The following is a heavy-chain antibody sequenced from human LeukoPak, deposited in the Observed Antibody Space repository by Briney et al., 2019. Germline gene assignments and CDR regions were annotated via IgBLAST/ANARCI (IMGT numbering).Heavy chain of an antibody. J-gene: IGHJ6*03. CDR3: ARGHDILTGYDGDPYYYYMDV. CDR2: IYYSGST. D-gene: IGHD3-9*01. Sequence: SETLSLTCTVSGGSISSYYWSWIRQPPGKGLEWIGYIYYSGSTNYNPSLKSRVTISVDTSKNQFSLKLSSVTAADTAVYYCARGHDILTGYDGDPYYYYMDVWGKGTTVTISS. V-gene: IGHV4-59*01. CDR1: GGSISSYY.